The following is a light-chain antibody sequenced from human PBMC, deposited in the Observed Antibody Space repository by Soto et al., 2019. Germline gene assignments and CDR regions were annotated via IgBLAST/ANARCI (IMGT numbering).Light chain of an antibody. Sequence: QSVLTQPPSVSAAPGQKVTISCSGSSSNIGGNSVSWYQQLPGTDPKLLIYDDNKRPSGIPDRFSGSKSGTSATLGITGFQTGDEADYYCGSWDSSLSAYVFGTGTKVTVL. CDR1: SSNIGGNS. CDR2: DDN. J-gene: IGLJ1*01. V-gene: IGLV1-51*01. CDR3: GSWDSSLSAYV.